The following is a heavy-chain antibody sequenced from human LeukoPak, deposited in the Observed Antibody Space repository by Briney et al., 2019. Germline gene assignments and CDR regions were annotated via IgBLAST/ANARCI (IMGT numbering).Heavy chain of an antibody. D-gene: IGHD2-2*01. CDR2: LSYDGRDK. V-gene: IGHV3-30*04. CDR1: GFTFSSYA. CDR3: ARDFSVKSADYYFDY. J-gene: IGHJ4*02. Sequence: GGSLRLSCAASGFTFSSYAMSWVRQAPGKGLEWVAVLSYDGRDKYYADSVKGRFTISRDNSKNTLYLQMNSLRAEDTAVYYCARDFSVKSADYYFDYWGQGTLVTVSS.